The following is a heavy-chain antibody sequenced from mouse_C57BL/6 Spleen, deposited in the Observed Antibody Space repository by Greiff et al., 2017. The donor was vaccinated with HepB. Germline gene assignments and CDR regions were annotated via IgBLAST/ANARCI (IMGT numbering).Heavy chain of an antibody. CDR2: IWSGGST. Sequence: VKLQESGPGLVQPSQSLSITCTVSGFSLTSYGVHWVRQSPGKGLEWLGVIWSGGSTDYNAAFISRLSISKDNSKSQVFFKMNSLQADDTAIYYCARKGVYYYGSSYYAMDYWGQGTSVTVSS. D-gene: IGHD1-1*01. J-gene: IGHJ4*01. CDR3: ARKGVYYYGSSYYAMDY. V-gene: IGHV2-2*01. CDR1: GFSLTSYG.